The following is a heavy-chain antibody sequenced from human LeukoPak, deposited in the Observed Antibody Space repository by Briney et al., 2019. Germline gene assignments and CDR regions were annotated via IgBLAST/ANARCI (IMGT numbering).Heavy chain of an antibody. J-gene: IGHJ4*02. Sequence: ASVKVSCKASGGTFSSYAISWVRQAPGQGLEWMGGIIPIFGTANYAQKFQGRVTITRDSSANIVYMELSSLTSEDTAVYYCARGIWSATRVDYYLDSWGQGTLVTVSS. CDR3: ARGIWSATRVDYYLDS. CDR1: GGTFSSYA. V-gene: IGHV1-69*05. D-gene: IGHD5-24*01. CDR2: IIPIFGTA.